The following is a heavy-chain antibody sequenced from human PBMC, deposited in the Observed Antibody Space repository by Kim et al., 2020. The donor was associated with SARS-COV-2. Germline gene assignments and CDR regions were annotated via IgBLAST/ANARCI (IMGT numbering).Heavy chain of an antibody. CDR3: ATRIQLWLRY. Sequence: SETLSLTCAVYGGSFSGYYWSWIRQPPGKGLEWIGEINISESTNNNPSLKSRVTISVDTSKNQFSLKLSSVTAADTAVYYCATRIQLWLRYWGQGTLVTVSS. CDR2: INISEST. J-gene: IGHJ4*02. CDR1: GGSFSGYY. D-gene: IGHD5-18*01. V-gene: IGHV4-34*01.